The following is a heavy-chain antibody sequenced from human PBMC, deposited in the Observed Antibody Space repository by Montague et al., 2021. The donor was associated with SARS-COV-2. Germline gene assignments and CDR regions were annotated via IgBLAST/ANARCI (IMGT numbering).Heavy chain of an antibody. CDR1: GGSFSDYY. CDR2: INHRGTS. Sequence: SETLSLTCAVYGGSFSDYYWSWIRQPPGKGLEWIGEINHRGTSKYNPSLKSRVSISLDTSKNQFSLYLSSLTAADTAVYYCARGRQHFNMIVVVMTGGEYYFAYWGQGTLVTVSS. V-gene: IGHV4-34*01. D-gene: IGHD3-22*01. CDR3: ARGRQHFNMIVVVMTGGEYYFAY. J-gene: IGHJ4*02.